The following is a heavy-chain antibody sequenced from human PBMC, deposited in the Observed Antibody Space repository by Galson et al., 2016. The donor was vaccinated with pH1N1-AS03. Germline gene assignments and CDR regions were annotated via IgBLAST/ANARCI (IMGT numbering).Heavy chain of an antibody. J-gene: IGHJ3*01. CDR2: VYYTGAT. CDR1: GDSITSYY. Sequence: SETLSLTCTVSGDSITSYYWSWIRPPPWKGLEWIAYVYYTGATSYNPPLKRRVTISLDTSKSQFSLKRSAVTAADTAVYYCAREWSPFDFWGQGTVVTGSS. D-gene: IGHD2-15*01. CDR3: AREWSPFDF. V-gene: IGHV4-59*01.